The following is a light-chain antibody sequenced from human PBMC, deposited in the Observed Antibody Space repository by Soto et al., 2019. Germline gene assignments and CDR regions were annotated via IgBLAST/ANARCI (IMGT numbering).Light chain of an antibody. Sequence: EIVMTQSPATLSVSPGERATLSCRASQSVSANLAWYQQKPGQAPRLLISGASTRVTGIPARFSGSGSGTEFTLTISSLQSEDFAVYYCQQYKNWPPYTFGQGTKLEIK. CDR3: QQYKNWPPYT. V-gene: IGKV3-15*01. J-gene: IGKJ2*01. CDR1: QSVSAN. CDR2: GAS.